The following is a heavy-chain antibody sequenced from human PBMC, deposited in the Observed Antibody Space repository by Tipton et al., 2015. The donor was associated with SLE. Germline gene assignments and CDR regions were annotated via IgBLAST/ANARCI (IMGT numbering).Heavy chain of an antibody. Sequence: QLVQSGAEVKKPGESLKISCKGSGNNFASHWIGWVRQMPGKGLEWMGVIYPDDSDTRYSPSFQGQVTISADKSITTSYLQWNSLKDSDSAMYYCATPGVEGLLDAFEVWGQGTMVTVTS. CDR1: GNNFASHW. D-gene: IGHD3-3*01. CDR2: IYPDDSDT. V-gene: IGHV5-51*03. J-gene: IGHJ3*01. CDR3: ATPGVEGLLDAFEV.